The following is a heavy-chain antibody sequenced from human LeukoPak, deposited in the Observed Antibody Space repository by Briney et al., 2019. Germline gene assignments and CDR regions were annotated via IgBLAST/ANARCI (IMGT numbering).Heavy chain of an antibody. CDR3: ARESIVGRSDDAFDI. CDR1: GFTFSRHY. CDR2: IDQDGRDK. J-gene: IGHJ3*02. Sequence: GASLRLSCAASGFTFSRHYMSWVRQSPGKGLEWVANIDQDGRDKYFAGSVKGRFTISRDNADNSVYLQMNSLRAEDTAVYYCARESIVGRSDDAFDIWGQGTMVTVSS. V-gene: IGHV3-7*01. D-gene: IGHD1-26*01.